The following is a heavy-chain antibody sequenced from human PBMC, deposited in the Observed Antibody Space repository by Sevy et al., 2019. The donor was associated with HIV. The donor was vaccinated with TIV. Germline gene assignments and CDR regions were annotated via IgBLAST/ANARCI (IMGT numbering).Heavy chain of an antibody. CDR3: ARKLRFLEWLGWYFDL. J-gene: IGHJ2*01. V-gene: IGHV3-7*01. D-gene: IGHD3-3*01. CDR1: GFTFSSYW. Sequence: GGSLRLSCAASGFTFSSYWMSWVRQAPGKGLEWVAKIRQDGSEKYYVDSVKGRFTISRDKAKNSLYLQMNSLRAEDTAVYYCARKLRFLEWLGWYFDLWGRGTLVTVSS. CDR2: IRQDGSEK.